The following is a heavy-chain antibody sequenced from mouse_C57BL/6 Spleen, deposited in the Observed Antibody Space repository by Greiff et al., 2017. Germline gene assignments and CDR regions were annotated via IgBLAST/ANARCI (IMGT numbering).Heavy chain of an antibody. Sequence: EVQLQQSGPELVKPGASVKISCKASGYTFTDYYMNWVKQSHGKSLEWIGDINPNNGGTSYNQKFKGKATLTADKSSSTAYMQFSSLTSEDSAIYYCAREEGGLLRYFDYWGQGTTLTVSS. D-gene: IGHD3-1*01. CDR1: GYTFTDYY. J-gene: IGHJ2*01. V-gene: IGHV1-26*01. CDR2: INPNNGGT. CDR3: AREEGGLLRYFDY.